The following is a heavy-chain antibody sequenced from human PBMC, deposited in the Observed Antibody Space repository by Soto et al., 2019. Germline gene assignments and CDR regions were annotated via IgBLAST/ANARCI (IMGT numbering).Heavy chain of an antibody. CDR2: IIPIFGTA. CDR3: ARDRNVYYDSSGDDAFDI. Sequence: SVKVSCKASGGTFSSYAISWVRQAPGQGLEWMGGIIPIFGTANYAQKFQGRVTITADESTSTAYMELSSLRSEDTAVYYCARDRNVYYDSSGDDAFDIWGQGTMVTVSS. CDR1: GGTFSSYA. V-gene: IGHV1-69*13. J-gene: IGHJ3*02. D-gene: IGHD3-22*01.